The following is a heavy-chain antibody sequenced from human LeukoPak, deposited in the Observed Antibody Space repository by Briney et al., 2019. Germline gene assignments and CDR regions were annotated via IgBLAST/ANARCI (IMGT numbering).Heavy chain of an antibody. CDR2: ISGSGGST. D-gene: IGHD3-22*01. CDR3: AKDYYDSSGYYY. J-gene: IGHJ4*02. Sequence: GGSLILSCAASGFTFSSYAMSWVRQAPGKGLEWVSAISGSGGSTYYADSVKGRFTISRDNSKNTLYLQMNSLRAENTAVYYCAKDYYDSSGYYYWGQGTLVTVSS. V-gene: IGHV3-23*01. CDR1: GFTFSSYA.